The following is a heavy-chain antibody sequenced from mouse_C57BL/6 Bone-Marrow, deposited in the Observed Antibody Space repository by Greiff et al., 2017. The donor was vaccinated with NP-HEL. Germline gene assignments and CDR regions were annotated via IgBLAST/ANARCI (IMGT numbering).Heavy chain of an antibody. J-gene: IGHJ3*01. Sequence: EVQLQQSGAELVRPGSSVKMSCKTSGYTFTSYGINWVKQRPGQGLEWIGYIYIGNGYTEYNEKFKGKATLTSDTSSSTAYMQLSSLTSEDSAIDFCSRSPLHYYGSSHVFAYWGQGTLVTVSA. CDR3: SRSPLHYYGSSHVFAY. CDR1: GYTFTSYG. D-gene: IGHD1-1*01. CDR2: IYIGNGYT. V-gene: IGHV1-58*01.